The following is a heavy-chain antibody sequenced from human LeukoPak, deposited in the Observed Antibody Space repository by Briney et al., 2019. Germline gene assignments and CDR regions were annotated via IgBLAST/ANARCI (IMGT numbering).Heavy chain of an antibody. Sequence: ASVKVSCKASGYTFTSYGISWVRQAPGQGLEWMGWISAYNGNTNYAQKLQGRVTMTTDTSTSTAYMELRSLRSDDTAVYYCAGPKGDDFWPPNFDYWGQGTLVTVSS. J-gene: IGHJ4*02. CDR3: AGPKGDDFWPPNFDY. CDR1: GYTFTSYG. V-gene: IGHV1-18*01. D-gene: IGHD3-3*01. CDR2: ISAYNGNT.